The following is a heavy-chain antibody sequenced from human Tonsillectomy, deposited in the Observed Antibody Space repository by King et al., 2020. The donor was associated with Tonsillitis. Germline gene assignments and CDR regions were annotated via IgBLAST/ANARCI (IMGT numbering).Heavy chain of an antibody. CDR2: ISSTSRYI. CDR1: GFTFITYS. J-gene: IGHJ3*02. Sequence: QLVESGGDLVKPGGSLILSCAASGFTFITYSMNCVRQAPGKGLDWASSISSTSRYIYYAESLKGRFTISRDNAKNSLLLQMNSLRAEATAVYYCARYLSGDSSGYDAFDIWGQGTMVTVSS. V-gene: IGHV3-21*01. CDR3: ARYLSGDSSGYDAFDI. D-gene: IGHD3-22*01.